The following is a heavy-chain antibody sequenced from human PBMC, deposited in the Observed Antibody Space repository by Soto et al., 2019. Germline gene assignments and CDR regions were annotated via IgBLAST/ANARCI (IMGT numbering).Heavy chain of an antibody. Sequence: ASVKVSCKASGYTFTSYAMHGVRQAPGQRLEWMGWINAGNGNTIYAQKFQDRVTITADESTSTAYMQLSSLRSGDTAVYYCARSGGLDRDFNYWGQGSLVTV. J-gene: IGHJ4*02. CDR2: INAGNGNT. CDR3: ARSGGLDRDFNY. D-gene: IGHD2-15*01. V-gene: IGHV1-3*01. CDR1: GYTFTSYA.